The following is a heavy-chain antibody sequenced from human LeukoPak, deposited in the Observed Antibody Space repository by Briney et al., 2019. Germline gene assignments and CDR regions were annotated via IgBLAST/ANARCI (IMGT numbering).Heavy chain of an antibody. J-gene: IGHJ6*04. D-gene: IGHD3-10*02. CDR2: ISGSGGST. CDR1: GFTFSSYA. CDR3: AELGITMIGGV. Sequence: PGGSLRLSCAASGFTFSSYAMSWVRQAPGKGLVWVSAISGSGGSTYYADSVKGRFTISRDNAKNSLYLQMNSLRAEDTAVYYCAELGITMIGGVWGKGTTVTISS. V-gene: IGHV3-23*01.